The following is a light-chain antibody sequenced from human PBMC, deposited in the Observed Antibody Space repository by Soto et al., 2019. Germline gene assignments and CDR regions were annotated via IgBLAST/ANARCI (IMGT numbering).Light chain of an antibody. CDR3: QQSYSTPIT. CDR2: DTS. J-gene: IGKJ5*01. V-gene: IGKV3D-20*02. CDR1: QSVNSNK. Sequence: VLTQSPDTLSLSPGEIATLSCRASQSVNSNKLAWYQQKPGQAPRLLIYDTSTRATGIPARFSGSGSGTDFTLTISSLQPEDFATYYCQQSYSTPITFGHGTRLEIK.